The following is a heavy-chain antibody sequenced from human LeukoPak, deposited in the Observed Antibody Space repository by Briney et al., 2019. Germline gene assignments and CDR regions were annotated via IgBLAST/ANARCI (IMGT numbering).Heavy chain of an antibody. J-gene: IGHJ4*02. D-gene: IGHD6-13*01. V-gene: IGHV4-39*07. CDR2: VNHSGST. Sequence: SETLTLTCSVSGGSSSSSNYYWGWIRQAPGSGLEWIGSVNHSGSTYDNPSLKSRVTISLDTSKNQSSLKVTSVTAADTAVYYCTRGNSIAAGANWGQGTLVTVSS. CDR1: GGSSSSSNYY. CDR3: TRGNSIAAGAN.